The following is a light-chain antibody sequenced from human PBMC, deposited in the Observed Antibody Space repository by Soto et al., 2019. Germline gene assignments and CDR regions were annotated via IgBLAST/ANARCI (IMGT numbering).Light chain of an antibody. V-gene: IGKV1-5*03. CDR1: QSISAW. CDR3: QQYNDYSWT. Sequence: DIQMTQSPSSLSASEGDRVTITCRASQSISAWLAWYQQKPGKAPRLLIYKASTLEIGVPSRFSGSGSGTEFTLTISSLQPDDVAIYYCQQYNDYSWTFGQGTKVDI. J-gene: IGKJ1*01. CDR2: KAS.